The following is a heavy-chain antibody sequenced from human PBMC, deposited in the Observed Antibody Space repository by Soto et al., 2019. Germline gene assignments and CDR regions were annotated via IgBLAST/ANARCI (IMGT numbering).Heavy chain of an antibody. Sequence: GGSLRLSCNASGFTVSSSYMSWVRQAPGMGLEWVAVIESGGSTHYADSVKGRFTISRDNSKNMIYLQLHTLRAEDTAVYYCAKDLGPLRLLNYYFYGLDVWGQGTTVTVSS. CDR3: AKDLGPLRLLNYYFYGLDV. CDR1: GFTVSSSY. V-gene: IGHV3-53*01. CDR2: IESGGST. J-gene: IGHJ6*02. D-gene: IGHD2-15*01.